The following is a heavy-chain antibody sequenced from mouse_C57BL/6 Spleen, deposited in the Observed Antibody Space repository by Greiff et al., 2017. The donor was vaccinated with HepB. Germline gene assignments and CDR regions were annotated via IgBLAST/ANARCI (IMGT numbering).Heavy chain of an antibody. D-gene: IGHD1-1*01. CDR3: ARTITTVVDWDY. CDR2: INPSSGYT. V-gene: IGHV1-4*01. Sequence: QVQLKESGAELARPGASVKMSCKASGYTFTSYTMHWVKQRPGQGLEWIGYINPSSGYTKYNQKFKDKATLTADKSSSTADMQLSSLTSEDSAVYYCARTITTVVDWDYWGQGTSVTVSS. J-gene: IGHJ4*01. CDR1: GYTFTSYT.